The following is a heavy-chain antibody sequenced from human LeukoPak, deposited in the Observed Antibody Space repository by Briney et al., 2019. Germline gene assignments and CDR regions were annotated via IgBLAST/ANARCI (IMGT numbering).Heavy chain of an antibody. CDR1: GGPFSGYY. CDR3: ARGEGGDYIFDY. Sequence: RPSETLSLTCAVYGGPFSGYYWSWIRQPPGKGLEWIGEINHSGSTNYNPSLKSRVTISVDTSKNQFSLKLSSVTAADTAVYYCARGEGGDYIFDYWGQGTLVTVSS. D-gene: IGHD2-21*02. J-gene: IGHJ4*02. CDR2: INHSGST. V-gene: IGHV4-34*01.